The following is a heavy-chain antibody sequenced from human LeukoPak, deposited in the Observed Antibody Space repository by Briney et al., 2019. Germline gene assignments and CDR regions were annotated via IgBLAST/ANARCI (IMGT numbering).Heavy chain of an antibody. D-gene: IGHD6-6*01. CDR3: AREGPYSDSSRSRFDY. V-gene: IGHV1-46*01. Sequence: GASVKVSCKASGYTFTNYYIHWVRQAPGLGLEWTGIINPSGGSTSYAQKFQGRVTMTRDTSTSTVYMELSSLRSEDTAVYYCAREGPYSDSSRSRFDYWGQGTLVTVSS. CDR2: INPSGGST. CDR1: GYTFTNYY. J-gene: IGHJ4*02.